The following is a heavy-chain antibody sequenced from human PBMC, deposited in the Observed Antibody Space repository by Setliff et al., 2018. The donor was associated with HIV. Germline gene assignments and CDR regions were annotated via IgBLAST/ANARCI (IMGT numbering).Heavy chain of an antibody. Sequence: PSETLSLTCTVSGGSITGYYWSWIRQTPGKGLEWIAYTFDNGNTHYNPSLESRVTLSLDTSRNLFSLRLASVTAADTAVYYCARGPPFAYWGQGLLVTVSS. CDR3: ARGPPFAY. J-gene: IGHJ4*02. CDR2: TFDNGNT. CDR1: GGSITGYY. V-gene: IGHV4-4*09.